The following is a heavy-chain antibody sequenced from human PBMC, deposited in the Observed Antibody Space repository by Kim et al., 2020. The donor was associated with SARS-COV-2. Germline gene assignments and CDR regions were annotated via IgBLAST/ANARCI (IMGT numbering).Heavy chain of an antibody. CDR3: AKGWAGIRIFGVVILEDYFDY. Sequence: GGSLRLSCAASGFTFSSYAMSWVRQAPGKGLEWVSAISGSGGSTYYADSVKGRFTISRDNSKNTLYLQMNSLRAEDTAVYYCAKGWAGIRIFGVVILEDYFDYWGQGTLVTVSS. D-gene: IGHD3-3*01. CDR2: ISGSGGST. V-gene: IGHV3-23*01. CDR1: GFTFSSYA. J-gene: IGHJ4*02.